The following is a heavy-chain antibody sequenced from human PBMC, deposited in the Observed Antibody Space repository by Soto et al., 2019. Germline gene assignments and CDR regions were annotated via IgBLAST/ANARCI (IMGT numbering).Heavy chain of an antibody. CDR3: ARGDGDYGRRLDP. CDR1: GFIVSAHY. D-gene: IGHD4-17*01. V-gene: IGHV3-66*01. J-gene: IGHJ5*02. CDR2: IYDGGST. Sequence: EVQLVESGGGLVQPGGSLRLSCAASGFIVSAHYVNWVRQAPGKGLEWVSIIYDGGSTYYADSVKGRFTISRDNSNDTLYLHMNSLRAEDTAVYDCARGDGDYGRRLDPWGQGTLVTVSS.